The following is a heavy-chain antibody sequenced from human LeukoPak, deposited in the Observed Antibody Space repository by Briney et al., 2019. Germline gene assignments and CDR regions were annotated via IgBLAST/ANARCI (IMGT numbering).Heavy chain of an antibody. CDR3: ARESSVNGAGIDY. J-gene: IGHJ4*02. CDR1: GGTFSNYA. D-gene: IGHD2-2*01. Sequence: ASVKVSCKASGGTFSNYAISWVRQAPGQGLEWMGRINPNSGGTNYAQKFQGRVTMTRDTSISTAYMELSRLRSDDTAVYYCARESSVNGAGIDYWGQGTLVTVSS. V-gene: IGHV1-2*06. CDR2: INPNSGGT.